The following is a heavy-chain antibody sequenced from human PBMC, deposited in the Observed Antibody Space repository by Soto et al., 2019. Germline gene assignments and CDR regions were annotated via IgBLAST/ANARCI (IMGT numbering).Heavy chain of an antibody. CDR1: GASISSGGYY. J-gene: IGHJ5*02. CDR2: IYYSGST. V-gene: IGHV4-31*03. Sequence: SETLSLTCTVSGASISSGGYYWSWIRQHPGKGLEWIGYIYYSGSTYYSPSLKSRVTISVDTSKNQFSLKLSSVTAADTAVYYCARDRTCGSGSYYSHWFDPWGQGTLVTVSS. D-gene: IGHD3-10*01. CDR3: ARDRTCGSGSYYSHWFDP.